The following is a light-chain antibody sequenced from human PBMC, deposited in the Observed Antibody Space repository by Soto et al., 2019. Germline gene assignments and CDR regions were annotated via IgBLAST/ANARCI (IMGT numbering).Light chain of an antibody. V-gene: IGLV1-44*01. CDR2: DDI. CDR1: ISNIGTKS. Sequence: QSVLTQARSASGTPGQRVTISCSGSISNIGTKSVNWYQQLPGKAPILLIYDDIERPSGVPERFSGSKSGTSASLAISGLQSEDEADSYCAAWDDSLNGNWVFGGGTKVTVL. CDR3: AAWDDSLNGNWV. J-gene: IGLJ3*02.